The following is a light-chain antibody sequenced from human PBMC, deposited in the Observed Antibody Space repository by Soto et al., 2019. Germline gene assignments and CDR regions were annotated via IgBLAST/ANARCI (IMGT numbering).Light chain of an antibody. Sequence: EIVVTQSPCTLSMPQGERATLSCRASQSVSTSYLAWYQQKPGQAPRLLIYGASIRAAGVPDRFSGSGSGTDFTLTISRLEPEDFAVYYCQHYGYPQSSFGQGTKLDIK. J-gene: IGKJ1*01. CDR1: QSVSTSY. CDR3: QHYGYPQSS. V-gene: IGKV3-20*01. CDR2: GAS.